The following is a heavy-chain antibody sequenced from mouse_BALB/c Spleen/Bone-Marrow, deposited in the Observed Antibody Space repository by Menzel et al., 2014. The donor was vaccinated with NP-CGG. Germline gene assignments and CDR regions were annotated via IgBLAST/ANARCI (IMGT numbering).Heavy chain of an antibody. CDR3: ARGDRYDVRFDY. CDR1: GYAFSSFW. D-gene: IGHD2-14*01. J-gene: IGHJ2*01. CDR2: ILPGSDST. V-gene: IGHV1-9*01. Sequence: QVQLKESGAELMKPGASVKISCKATGYAFSSFWIEWVKQRPGHGLEWIGEILPGSDSTIYNEKFKGKATFTADTSSNTAYMQLSSLTSEDSAVYYCARGDRYDVRFDYWGQGTTLTVSS.